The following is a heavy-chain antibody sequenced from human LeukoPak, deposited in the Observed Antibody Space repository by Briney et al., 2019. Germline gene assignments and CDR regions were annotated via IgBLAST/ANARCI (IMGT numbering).Heavy chain of an antibody. CDR2: INPSGGST. D-gene: IGHD6-6*01. CDR3: AREPVRRGFDY. V-gene: IGHV1-46*01. CDR1: GYTFTSYY. Sequence: GASVKVSCKASGYTFTSYYMHWVRQAPGQGLEWMGIINPSGGSTSYAQKFQGRVTMTRDMSTSTVYMELSSLRSEDTAVYYCAREPVRRGFDYWGQGTLVTVSS. J-gene: IGHJ4*02.